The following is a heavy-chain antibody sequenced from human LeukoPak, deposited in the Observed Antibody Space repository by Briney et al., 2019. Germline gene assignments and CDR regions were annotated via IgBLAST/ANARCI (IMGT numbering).Heavy chain of an antibody. V-gene: IGHV3-30-3*01. J-gene: IGHJ6*02. D-gene: IGHD6-13*01. Sequence: PGGSLRLSCAASGFTFSSYAMHWVRQAPGKGLEWVAVISYDGSNKYYADSVKGRFTISRDNSKNTLYLQMNSLRAEDTAVYYCARAGGYSSSWYGGYYYGMDVWGQGTTVTVSS. CDR2: ISYDGSNK. CDR1: GFTFSSYA. CDR3: ARAGGYSSSWYGGYYYGMDV.